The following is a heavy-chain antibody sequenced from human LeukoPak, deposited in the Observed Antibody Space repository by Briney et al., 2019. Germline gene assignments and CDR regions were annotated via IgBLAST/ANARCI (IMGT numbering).Heavy chain of an antibody. CDR1: GFTFSSYA. D-gene: IGHD5-18*01. CDR3: AKGEGYSYGLQDS. CDR2: ISGSGGST. V-gene: IGHV3-23*01. J-gene: IGHJ5*01. Sequence: GGSLRLSCAASGFTFSSYAMRWVRQAPGKGLEWVSGISGSGGSTHYADSVKGRFTISRDNSKNTLYLQMNSLRAEDTAVYYCAKGEGYSYGLQDSWGQGTLVTVSS.